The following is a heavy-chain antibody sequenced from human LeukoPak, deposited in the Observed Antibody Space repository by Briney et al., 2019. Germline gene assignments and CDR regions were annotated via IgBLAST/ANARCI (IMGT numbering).Heavy chain of an antibody. CDR2: ISSSSSYI. D-gene: IGHD6-6*01. J-gene: IGHJ6*03. CDR1: GFTFSSYA. V-gene: IGHV3-21*01. CDR3: ARLVAYSSSSRYYYYYYMDV. Sequence: PGRSLRLSCAASGFTFSSYAMHWVRQAPGKGLEWVSSISSSSSYIYYADSVKGRFTISRDNAKNSLYLQMNSLRAEDTAVYYCARLVAYSSSSRYYYYYYMDVWGKGTTVTVSS.